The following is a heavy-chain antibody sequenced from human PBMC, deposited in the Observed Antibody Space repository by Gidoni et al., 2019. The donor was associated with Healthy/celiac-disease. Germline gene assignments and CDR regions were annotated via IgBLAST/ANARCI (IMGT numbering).Heavy chain of an antibody. CDR3: ATGGRWLHGAGY. Sequence: EVQLLESGGGLVQPGGSLRLSCAASGFTFSSYAMSWVRQAPGKGLEWVSAISGSGGSTYYADSVKGRFTISRDNSKNTLYLQMNSLRAEDTAVYYCATGGRWLHGAGYWGQGTLVTVSS. D-gene: IGHD5-12*01. CDR2: ISGSGGST. J-gene: IGHJ4*02. V-gene: IGHV3-23*01. CDR1: GFTFSSYA.